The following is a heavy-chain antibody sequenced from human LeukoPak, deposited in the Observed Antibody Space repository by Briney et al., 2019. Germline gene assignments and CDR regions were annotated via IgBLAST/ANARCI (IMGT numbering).Heavy chain of an antibody. CDR1: GGSFSGYY. V-gene: IGHV4-34*01. J-gene: IGHJ5*02. CDR3: ARLGGCTTTSCYVHWFDT. Sequence: SETLSLTCAVYGGSFSGYYWSWIRQHPGKGLEWIGYIYYSGSTYYNPSLKSRVTISVDTSKNQFSLKLYSVTAADTAVYFCARLGGCTTTSCYVHWFDTWGQGTLVTVSS. CDR2: IYYSGST. D-gene: IGHD2-2*01.